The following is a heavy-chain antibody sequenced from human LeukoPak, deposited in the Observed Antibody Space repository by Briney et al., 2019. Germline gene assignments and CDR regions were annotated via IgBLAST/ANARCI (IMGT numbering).Heavy chain of an antibody. Sequence: ASVKVSCTASGYTFTGYYMHWVRQAPGQGLEWVGWINPHNGATNYAQKFQGRVTMTRGTSITTAFMELSRLKSDDTAVYYCARGRFFDSSGYAYWGQGTLVTVSS. CDR1: GYTFTGYY. CDR2: INPHNGAT. J-gene: IGHJ4*02. D-gene: IGHD3-22*01. V-gene: IGHV1-2*02. CDR3: ARGRFFDSSGYAY.